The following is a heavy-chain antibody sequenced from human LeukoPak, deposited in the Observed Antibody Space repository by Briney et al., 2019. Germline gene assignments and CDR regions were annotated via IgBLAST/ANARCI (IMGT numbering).Heavy chain of an antibody. J-gene: IGHJ4*02. CDR1: GYTFTSYG. CDR3: ARHRHSSGYSHPTEILDY. D-gene: IGHD3-22*01. V-gene: IGHV1-46*01. CDR2: INPSGGST. Sequence: ASVKVSCKASGYTFTSYGISWVRQAPGQGLEWMGIINPSGGSTSYAQKFQGRVTMTRDTSTSTVYMELSSLRSEDTAVYYCARHRHSSGYSHPTEILDYWAQGPLVPVPS.